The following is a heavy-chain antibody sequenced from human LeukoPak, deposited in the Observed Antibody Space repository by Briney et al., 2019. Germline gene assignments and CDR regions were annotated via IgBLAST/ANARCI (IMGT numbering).Heavy chain of an antibody. Sequence: PGGSLRLSCAASGVTFSSYSMNWVRQAPGKGLEWVSSISSSSSYIYYADSVKGRFTISRDNAKNSLYLQMNSLRAEDTAVYYCARDLCSSTSCYAAPPFYYYGMDVWGKGTTVTVSS. D-gene: IGHD2-2*01. J-gene: IGHJ6*04. V-gene: IGHV3-21*01. CDR3: ARDLCSSTSCYAAPPFYYYGMDV. CDR1: GVTFSSYS. CDR2: ISSSSSYI.